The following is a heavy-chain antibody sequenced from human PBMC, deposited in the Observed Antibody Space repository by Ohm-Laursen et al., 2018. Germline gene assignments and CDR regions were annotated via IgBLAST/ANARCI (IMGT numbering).Heavy chain of an antibody. Sequence: SLRLSCAASGFTFSSHWMSWVRQAPGKGLEWVANIQEDGSQKYYVDSVKGRFTISRDNAKNSLYLQMNSLRAEDTAVYYCASLSPRSQQPFDYWGQGTLVTVSS. D-gene: IGHD1-14*01. CDR3: ASLSPRSQQPFDY. J-gene: IGHJ4*02. V-gene: IGHV3-7*01. CDR2: IQEDGSQK. CDR1: GFTFSSHW.